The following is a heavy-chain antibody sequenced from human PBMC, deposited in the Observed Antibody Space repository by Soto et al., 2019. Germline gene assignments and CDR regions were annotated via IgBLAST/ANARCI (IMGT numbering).Heavy chain of an antibody. D-gene: IGHD3-3*01. CDR1: GFTFSSYW. CDR3: ARVGGDYDFWSGYYPDAFDI. J-gene: IGHJ3*02. CDR2: IKQDGSEK. Sequence: GGSLRLSCAASGFTFSSYWMSWVRQAPGKGLEWVANIKQDGSEKYYVDSVKGRFTISRDNAKNSLYLQMNSLRAEDTAVYYCARVGGDYDFWSGYYPDAFDIWGQGTMVTVSS. V-gene: IGHV3-7*01.